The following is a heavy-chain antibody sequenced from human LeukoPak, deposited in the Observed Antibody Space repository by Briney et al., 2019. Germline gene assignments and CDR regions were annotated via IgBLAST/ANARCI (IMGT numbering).Heavy chain of an antibody. V-gene: IGHV3-23*01. CDR1: GFTFRKYA. CDR3: AKDQPSMIVVVITTLDF. D-gene: IGHD3-22*01. CDR2: ISGSGGST. J-gene: IGHJ4*02. Sequence: GGSLRLSCAASGFTFRKYAMSWVRQAPGKGREWVSTISGSGGSTYYADPVKGRFTISRDNSKNTLYLQMNSLRAEDTAVYYCAKDQPSMIVVVITTLDFWGQGTLVTVSS.